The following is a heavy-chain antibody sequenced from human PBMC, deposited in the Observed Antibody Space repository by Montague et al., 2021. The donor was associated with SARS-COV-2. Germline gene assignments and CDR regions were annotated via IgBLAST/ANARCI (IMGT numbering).Heavy chain of an antibody. Sequence: SETLSLTCAVYGGSFSGYYWSWIRQPPGKGLEWIGEINLSGSTNYNPSLKSRATISVDTSKNQFSLKLSSVTAADTAVYYCARGSSILWWWPFDYWGQGTLVTVSS. D-gene: IGHD2-21*01. CDR2: INLSGST. V-gene: IGHV4-34*01. CDR1: GGSFSGYY. J-gene: IGHJ4*02. CDR3: ARGSSILWWWPFDY.